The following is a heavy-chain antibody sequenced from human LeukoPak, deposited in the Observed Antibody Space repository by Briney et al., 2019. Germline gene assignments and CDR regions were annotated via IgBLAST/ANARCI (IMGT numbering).Heavy chain of an antibody. CDR1: GGSISSYY. D-gene: IGHD3-10*01. V-gene: IGHV4-59*08. J-gene: IGHJ3*02. CDR2: IYYSGST. Sequence: SETLSLTCTVSGGSISSYYWSWIRQPAGKGLEWIGYIYYSGSTNYNPSLKSRVTISVDTSKNQFSLKLSSVTAADTAVYYCAGAYYYGSGSYLAFDIWGQGTMVTVSS. CDR3: AGAYYYGSGSYLAFDI.